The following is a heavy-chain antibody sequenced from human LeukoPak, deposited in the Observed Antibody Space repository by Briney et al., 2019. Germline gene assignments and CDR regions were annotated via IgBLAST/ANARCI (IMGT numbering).Heavy chain of an antibody. CDR1: GFTFSSYA. D-gene: IGHD2-8*02. Sequence: PGGSLRLSCAASGFTFSSYAMSWVRQAPGKGLEWVPTISGSAGRTSYADSVKGRFTISRDSSKNRLYLQMHSLRAEDTAIYYCAQDYTGDPPYFHYWGQGTLVTVSS. CDR3: AQDYTGDPPYFHY. J-gene: IGHJ4*02. V-gene: IGHV3-23*01. CDR2: ISGSAGRT.